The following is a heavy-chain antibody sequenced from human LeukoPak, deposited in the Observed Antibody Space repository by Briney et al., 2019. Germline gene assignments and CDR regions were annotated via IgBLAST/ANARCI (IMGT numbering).Heavy chain of an antibody. D-gene: IGHD4/OR15-4a*01. CDR3: AREDSGATYPLFDY. V-gene: IGHV4-4*07. CDR1: GVSISYYY. CDR2: IYTSGST. Sequence: SETLSLTCTVSGVSISYYYWSWIRQPAGKGLEWIGRIYTSGSTNYNPSLKSRVTMSVDTSKNLFFLKLSSVTAADTAVYYCAREDSGATYPLFDYWGQGTLVTVSS. J-gene: IGHJ4*02.